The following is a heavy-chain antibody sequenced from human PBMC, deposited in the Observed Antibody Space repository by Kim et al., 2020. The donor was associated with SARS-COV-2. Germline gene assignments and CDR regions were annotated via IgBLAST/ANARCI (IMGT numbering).Heavy chain of an antibody. CDR3: AKALLES. Sequence: EGRNQDYTRTVQGRFTISRDNSKNTLYLQMISLRAEDTAVYYCAKALLESWGQGTLVTVSS. CDR2: EGRNQ. V-gene: IGHV3-30*02. D-gene: IGHD1-1*01. J-gene: IGHJ5*02.